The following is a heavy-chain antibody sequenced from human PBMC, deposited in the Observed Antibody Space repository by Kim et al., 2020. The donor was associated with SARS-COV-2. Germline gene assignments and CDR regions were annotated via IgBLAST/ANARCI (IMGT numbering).Heavy chain of an antibody. CDR2: K. CDR3: ARRLAAAGVDY. J-gene: IGHJ4*02. V-gene: IGHV3-33*01. D-gene: IGHD6-13*01. Sequence: KYYADSVKGRLTIARDNSKNTLYLQMNSLRAEDTAVYYCARRLAAAGVDYWGQGTLVTVSS.